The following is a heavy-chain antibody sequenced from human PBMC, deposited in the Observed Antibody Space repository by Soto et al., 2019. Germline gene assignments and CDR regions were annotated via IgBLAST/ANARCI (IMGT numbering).Heavy chain of an antibody. CDR2: ISWNSGSI. CDR3: VKDIHEQWLVSHFEY. D-gene: IGHD6-19*01. CDR1: EFTFDSYA. V-gene: IGHV3-9*01. Sequence: EVQLVESGGGLVQPGRSLRLSCVASEFTFDSYAMHWVRQAPGKGLEWVSGISWNSGSIGYEDSVKGRFTISRDNAQNSLYLEMNSLRVEDTAFYYCVKDIHEQWLVSHFEYWGQGALVTVSS. J-gene: IGHJ4*02.